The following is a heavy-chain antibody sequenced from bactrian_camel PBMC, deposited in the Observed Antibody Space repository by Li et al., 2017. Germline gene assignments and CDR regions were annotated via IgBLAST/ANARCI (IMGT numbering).Heavy chain of an antibody. CDR2: IYTGDGST. V-gene: IGHV3S29*01. CDR3: VRDGATSAGLWFDY. CDR1: GLPYSRHC. D-gene: IGHD1*01. Sequence: QLVESGGGSVQSGGSLRLSCAASGLPYSRHCMGWFRQFPGKVREGVAVIYTGDGSTDYEDSVKGRFTISRDNAKNTVYLQMNSLKPDDTAVYYCVRDGATSAGLWFDYWGQGTQVTVS. J-gene: IGHJ4*01.